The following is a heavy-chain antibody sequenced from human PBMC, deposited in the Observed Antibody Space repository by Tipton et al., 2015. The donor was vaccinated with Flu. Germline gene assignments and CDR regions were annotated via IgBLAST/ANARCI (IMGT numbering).Heavy chain of an antibody. D-gene: IGHD4-11*01. CDR2: IFHSGNA. V-gene: IGHV4-38-2*02. Sequence: TLSLTCTVSGNSIRSANYYWGWIRQPPGKGLEWIGNIFHSGNAYHNPSLKSRVTISVDTSKNQFSLKLTSVTAADTAVYYCARRDYSNDVSEPKNWFDPWGQGTLVTVSS. CDR1: GNSIRSANYY. J-gene: IGHJ5*02. CDR3: ARRDYSNDVSEPKNWFDP.